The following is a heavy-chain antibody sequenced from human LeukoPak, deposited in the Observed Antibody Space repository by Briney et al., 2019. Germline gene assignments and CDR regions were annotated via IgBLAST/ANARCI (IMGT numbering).Heavy chain of an antibody. Sequence: PGGSLRLSCAASGFTFSSYSMNWVRQAPGKGLEWVSSISSSSSYIYYADSVKGRFTISRDNAKNSLYLQMNSLRAEATAVYYCADSRTARKDFDYWGQGTLVTVSS. D-gene: IGHD2-15*01. CDR1: GFTFSSYS. CDR2: ISSSSSYI. J-gene: IGHJ4*02. V-gene: IGHV3-21*01. CDR3: ADSRTARKDFDY.